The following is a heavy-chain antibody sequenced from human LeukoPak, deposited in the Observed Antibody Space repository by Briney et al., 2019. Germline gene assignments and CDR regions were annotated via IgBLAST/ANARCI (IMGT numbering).Heavy chain of an antibody. Sequence: LGASVKVSCKASGYTFTGYYMHWVRQAPGQGLEWMGWINPNTGGTNYAQKFQGRVTMTRDTSISTAYMELSRLRSDDTAVYYCASRDTAMVTELNPDAYYYYGMDVWGQGTTVTVSS. V-gene: IGHV1-2*03. D-gene: IGHD5-18*01. CDR1: GYTFTGYY. CDR2: INPNTGGT. CDR3: ASRDTAMVTELNPDAYYYYGMDV. J-gene: IGHJ6*02.